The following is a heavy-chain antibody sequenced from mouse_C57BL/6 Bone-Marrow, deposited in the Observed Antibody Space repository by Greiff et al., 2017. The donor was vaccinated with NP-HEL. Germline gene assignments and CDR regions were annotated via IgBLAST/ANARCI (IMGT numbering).Heavy chain of an antibody. CDR3: ARDYYGEGAIDY. D-gene: IGHD1-1*01. CDR2: LSYSGST. V-gene: IGHV3-1*01. J-gene: IGHJ4*01. CDR1: GYSITSGYV. Sequence: EVQLVESGPGMVKPSQSLSLTCTVTGYSITSGYVWYWIRHFPGNKLEWMGYLSYSGSTNYNPSLKSRISITHDTSKTPFFLKFNSVTTEETATYYSARDYYGEGAIDYWGQGTSVTVSS.